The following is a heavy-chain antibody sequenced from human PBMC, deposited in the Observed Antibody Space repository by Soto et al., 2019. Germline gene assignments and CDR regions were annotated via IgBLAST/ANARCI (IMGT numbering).Heavy chain of an antibody. V-gene: IGHV3-48*01. Sequence: GGSLRLSCAASGFIFSDYGMNWARQAPGRGLEWLSHITSTTNTIYYADSVKGRFTISRDNAKNSLYLQMNSLRAEDTAVYYCARCNWNYQYYYYYMDVWGKGTTVTVSS. CDR2: ITSTTNTI. D-gene: IGHD1-7*01. CDR1: GFIFSDYG. J-gene: IGHJ6*03. CDR3: ARCNWNYQYYYYYMDV.